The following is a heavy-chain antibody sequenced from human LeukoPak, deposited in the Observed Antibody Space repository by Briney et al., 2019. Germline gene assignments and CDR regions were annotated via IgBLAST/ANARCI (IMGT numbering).Heavy chain of an antibody. J-gene: IGHJ6*03. Sequence: SGGSLRLSCAASGFTVSSNYMSWVRQAPGKGLEWVSVIYSGGSTYYADSVKGRFTISRDNSKNTLYLQMNSLRAEDTAVYYCARDLSPLLSIPYYYYYYYMDVWGKGTTVTISS. CDR3: ARDLSPLLSIPYYYYYYYMDV. CDR2: IYSGGST. D-gene: IGHD2-2*02. V-gene: IGHV3-66*01. CDR1: GFTVSSNY.